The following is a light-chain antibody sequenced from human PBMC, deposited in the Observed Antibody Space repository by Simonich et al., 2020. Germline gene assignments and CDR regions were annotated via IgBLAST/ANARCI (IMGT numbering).Light chain of an antibody. V-gene: IGLV1-40*01. CDR3: QAYDSSLSGCVV. CDR1: STNIGAGYD. Sequence: QSVLTQPPSVSGAPGQRVTISCTGSSTNIGAGYDLHWYQPLPGTAPKLLIYGNSNRPSGVPDRFSGSKAGTSASLAITGLQAEDEADYYCQAYDSSLSGCVVFGGGTKLTVL. CDR2: GNS. J-gene: IGLJ2*01.